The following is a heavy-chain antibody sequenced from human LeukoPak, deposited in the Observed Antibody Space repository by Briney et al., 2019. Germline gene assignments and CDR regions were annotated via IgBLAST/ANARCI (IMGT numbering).Heavy chain of an antibody. V-gene: IGHV3-21*01. CDR2: ISSSSTYI. Sequence: GGSLRLSCAASGFTFSSYSMNWVRQAPGKGLEWVSSISSSSTYIYYADSVKGRFTISRDNAKNSLYLQMNSLRAEDTAVYYCARQYYYDSSGYYYPHVEVDYWGQGTLVTVSS. J-gene: IGHJ4*02. CDR3: ARQYYYDSSGYYYPHVEVDY. D-gene: IGHD3-22*01. CDR1: GFTFSSYS.